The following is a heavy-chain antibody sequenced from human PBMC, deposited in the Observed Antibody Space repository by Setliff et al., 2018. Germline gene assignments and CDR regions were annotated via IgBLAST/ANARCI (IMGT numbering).Heavy chain of an antibody. J-gene: IGHJ4*02. V-gene: IGHV3-74*01. CDR3: AKVKKPLIRGSGFDY. CDR2: VKSDGTYT. D-gene: IGHD2-8*01. Sequence: GGSLRLSCAASGFTFSSYWMHWVRQAPGKGLVWVSRVKSDGTYTNYAGSVKGRFTISRDNAKNTLFLQMNSLRAEDTAVYYCAKVKKPLIRGSGFDYWGRGTLVTVSS. CDR1: GFTFSSYW.